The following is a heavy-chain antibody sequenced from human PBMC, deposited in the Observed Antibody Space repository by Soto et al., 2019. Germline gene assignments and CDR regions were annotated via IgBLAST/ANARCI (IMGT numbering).Heavy chain of an antibody. V-gene: IGHV1-69*01. J-gene: IGHJ4*02. Sequence: QVQLVQSGAEVKKPGSSVKVSCKVSGGPFSDYAVSWVRQAPGQGLEWMGGIIPMFGTANYAQKFQGRVTITADESTNTAYMELSSLRSEDTAVYYCARDLDYYGSGNYYKRIDYWGQGTLVTVSS. CDR2: IIPMFGTA. D-gene: IGHD3-10*01. CDR3: ARDLDYYGSGNYYKRIDY. CDR1: GGPFSDYA.